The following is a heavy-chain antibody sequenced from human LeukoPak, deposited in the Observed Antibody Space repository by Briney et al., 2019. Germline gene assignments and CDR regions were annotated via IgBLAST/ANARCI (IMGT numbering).Heavy chain of an antibody. Sequence: SETLSLTCTVSGGSISSYYWSWLRQPPGKGLEWIGYIYYSGSTNYNPSLKSRVTISVDTSKNQFSLKLSSVTAADTAVYYCARVVGAYYYYYMDVWGKGTTVTISS. CDR1: GGSISSYY. CDR3: ARVVGAYYYYYMDV. J-gene: IGHJ6*03. CDR2: IYYSGST. D-gene: IGHD1-26*01. V-gene: IGHV4-59*01.